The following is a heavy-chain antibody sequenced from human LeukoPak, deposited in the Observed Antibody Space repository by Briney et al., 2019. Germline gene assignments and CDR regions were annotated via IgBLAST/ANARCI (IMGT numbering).Heavy chain of an antibody. CDR1: GGSISSGGYS. CDR2: IYHSGST. J-gene: IGHJ4*02. CDR3: AREGSGYFGY. D-gene: IGHD3-10*01. V-gene: IGHV4-30-2*01. Sequence: PSQTLSLTCAVSGGSISSGGYSWSWIRQPPGKGLEWIGYIYHSGSTYYNPSLKSRVTISVDRSKNQFSLKLSSVTAADTAVYYCAREGSGYFGYWGQGTLVTVSS.